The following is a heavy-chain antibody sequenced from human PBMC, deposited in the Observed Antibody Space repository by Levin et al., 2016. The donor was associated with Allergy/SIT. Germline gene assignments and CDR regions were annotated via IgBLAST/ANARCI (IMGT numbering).Heavy chain of an antibody. CDR1: GYTFSSYG. D-gene: IGHD3-3*01. CDR2: ISVYNGNT. Sequence: ASVKVSCKASGYTFSSYGINWLRQAPGQGLEWMGWISVYNGNTDYAQYLQGRVTMTTDTSTATAYMELTSLRSDDTAVYYCAKNYYDFWSGYSGQRLFDYWGQGTLVTVSS. CDR3: AKNYYDFWSGYSGQRLFDY. J-gene: IGHJ4*02. V-gene: IGHV1-18*04.